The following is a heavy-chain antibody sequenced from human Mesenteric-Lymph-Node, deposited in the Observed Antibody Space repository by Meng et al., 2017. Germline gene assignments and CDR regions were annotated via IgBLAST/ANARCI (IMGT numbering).Heavy chain of an antibody. J-gene: IGHJ4*02. CDR1: GYTFTVYY. V-gene: IGHV1-2*06. CDR3: AKIGSNHQFDL. Sequence: QVQLVQSGAEVQKPGASVKVSCKASGYTFTVYYMHWVRQAPGQGLKWMGRINPHTGGINYAQEFQGRVAMTRDTSISTAYMELSRLRTDDTAVYYCAKIGSNHQFDLWGQGTLVTVSS. CDR2: INPHTGGI. D-gene: IGHD4-11*01.